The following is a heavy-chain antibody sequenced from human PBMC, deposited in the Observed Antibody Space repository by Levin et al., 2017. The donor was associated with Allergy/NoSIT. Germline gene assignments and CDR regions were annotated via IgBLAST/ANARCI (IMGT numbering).Heavy chain of an antibody. CDR1: GGSISSSSYY. CDR2: IYYSGST. D-gene: IGHD2-2*01. Sequence: SQTLSLTCTVSGGSISSSSYYWGWIRQPPGKGLEWIGSIYYSGSTYYNPSLKSRVTISVDTSKNQFSLKLSSVTAADTAVYYCARRGGYCSSTSCFYYFDYWGQGTLVTVSS. CDR3: ARRGGYCSSTSCFYYFDY. V-gene: IGHV4-39*01. J-gene: IGHJ4*02.